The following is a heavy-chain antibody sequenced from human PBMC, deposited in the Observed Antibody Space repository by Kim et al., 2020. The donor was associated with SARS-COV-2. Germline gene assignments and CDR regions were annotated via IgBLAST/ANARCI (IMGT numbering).Heavy chain of an antibody. Sequence: YDTPSFKSRVTLSVEPSKNQFSLKLSSVTAADTSVFYCARHLTGSSWFDYWGQGTLVTVSS. D-gene: IGHD6-13*01. V-gene: IGHV4-39*01. CDR3: ARHLTGSSWFDY. J-gene: IGHJ4*02.